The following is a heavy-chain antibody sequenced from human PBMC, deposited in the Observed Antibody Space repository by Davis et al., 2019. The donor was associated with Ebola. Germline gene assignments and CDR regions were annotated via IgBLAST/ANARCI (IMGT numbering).Heavy chain of an antibody. CDR1: GGSISSSNW. V-gene: IGHV4-4*02. Sequence: SETLSLTCAVSGGSISSSNWWTWVRQPPGKGLEWIGEIYHSGSSNYNPSLKSRVTISVDTSKNQFSLKLSSVAAADTALYYCARLISTYSSTWWDYWGQGTLVTVSS. D-gene: IGHD6-13*01. CDR3: ARLISTYSSTWWDY. CDR2: IYHSGSS. J-gene: IGHJ4*02.